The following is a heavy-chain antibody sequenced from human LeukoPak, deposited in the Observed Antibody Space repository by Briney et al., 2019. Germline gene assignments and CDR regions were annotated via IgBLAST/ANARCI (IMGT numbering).Heavy chain of an antibody. J-gene: IGHJ3*01. CDR2: ISAYNGNT. CDR1: GYTFTSYG. CDR3: ARDQVGTTLGAFDV. D-gene: IGHD1-1*01. V-gene: IGHV1-18*01. Sequence: GASVKVSCKASGYTFTSYGISWVRQAPGQGLEWMGWISAYNGNTSYAQKLQGRVTMTTDTSTSTAYMELRSLRSDDTAVYYCARDQVGTTLGAFDVWGQGTMVTVSS.